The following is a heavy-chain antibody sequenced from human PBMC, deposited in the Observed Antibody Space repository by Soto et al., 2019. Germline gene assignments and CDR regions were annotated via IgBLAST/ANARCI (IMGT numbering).Heavy chain of an antibody. J-gene: IGHJ5*02. Sequence: PSETLSLTCTVSGASISVHSYYWTWIRQPPGKGLEWIGSSYYSGTTYFNPSLKSRATISVDTSKNQFSLRLTSVTAADTAIYYCTRRYNWNAKYFDPWGPGALVTVSS. V-gene: IGHV4-39*01. CDR1: GASISVHSYY. CDR3: TRRYNWNAKYFDP. D-gene: IGHD1-20*01. CDR2: SYYSGTT.